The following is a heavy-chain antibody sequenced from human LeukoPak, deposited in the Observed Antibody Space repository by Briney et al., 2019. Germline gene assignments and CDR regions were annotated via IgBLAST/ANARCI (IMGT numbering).Heavy chain of an antibody. D-gene: IGHD6-13*01. CDR2: IYPGDSDT. CDR1: GYRFANYL. CDR3: ARHVGSSDVDF. V-gene: IGHV5-51*01. J-gene: IGHJ4*02. Sequence: GESLQIYCKGSGYRFANYLIGWVRQMPGKGLESMGIIYPGDSDTRYSPSFQGQVTISADKSISTAYLQWSSLQASDTAMYYCARHVGSSDVDFWGQGTLVTVSS.